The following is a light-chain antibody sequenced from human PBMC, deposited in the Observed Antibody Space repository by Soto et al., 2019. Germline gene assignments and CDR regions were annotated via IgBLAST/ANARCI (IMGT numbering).Light chain of an antibody. CDR1: QTISEW. Sequence: DIQMTQSPSTLSASIGDRVTITCRASQTISEWLAWYQQKPGKAPKVLIYDASSLESGVPARFSGGGSGTEFTLTNNSLQPDDFATYYCQQYNSSPWTFGQGTKVEIK. J-gene: IGKJ1*01. V-gene: IGKV1-5*01. CDR3: QQYNSSPWT. CDR2: DAS.